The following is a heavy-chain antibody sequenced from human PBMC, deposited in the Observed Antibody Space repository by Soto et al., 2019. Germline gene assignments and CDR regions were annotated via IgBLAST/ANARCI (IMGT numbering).Heavy chain of an antibody. V-gene: IGHV4-59*01. CDR1: GGSISSYY. CDR2: IYYSGST. D-gene: IGHD5-18*01. J-gene: IGHJ4*02. Sequence: PSETLSLTCTVSGGSISSYYWSWIRQPPGKGLEWIGYIYYSGSTNYNPSLKSRVTISVDTSKNQFSLKLTSVTAADTAVYYRARDNGYSYGYNLDHWGQGTLVT. CDR3: ARDNGYSYGYNLDH.